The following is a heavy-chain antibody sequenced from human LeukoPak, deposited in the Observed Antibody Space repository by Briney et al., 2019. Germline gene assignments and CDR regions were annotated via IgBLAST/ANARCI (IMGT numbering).Heavy chain of an antibody. D-gene: IGHD2-2*02. CDR1: GGSFSGYY. V-gene: IGHV4-34*01. Sequence: SETLSLTCAVYGGSFSGYYWSWIRQPPGKGLEWIGEINHSGSTNYNPSLKSRVTISVDTSKNQFSLKLSSVTAADTAVYYCARGGYCSSTSCYTELGFDPWGKGTLVTVSS. J-gene: IGHJ5*02. CDR2: INHSGST. CDR3: ARGGYCSSTSCYTELGFDP.